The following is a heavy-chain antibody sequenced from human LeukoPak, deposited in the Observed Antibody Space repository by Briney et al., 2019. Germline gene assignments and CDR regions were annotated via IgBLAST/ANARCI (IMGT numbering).Heavy chain of an antibody. CDR3: ARDRHWTNDWVFDY. V-gene: IGHV4-59*01. CDR2: IYYSGST. CDR1: GGSIISYY. J-gene: IGHJ4*02. D-gene: IGHD1/OR15-1a*01. Sequence: SETLSLTCTVSGGSIISYYWSWIRQSPGKGLEWIGYIYYSGSTNYNPSLKSRVTISVDTSKNQFSLKLSSVTAADTAVYYCARDRHWTNDWVFDYWGQGTLVTVSS.